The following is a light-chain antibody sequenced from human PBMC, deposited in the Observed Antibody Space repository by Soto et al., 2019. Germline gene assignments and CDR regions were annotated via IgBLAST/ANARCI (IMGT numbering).Light chain of an antibody. CDR3: RSWESSINLV. Sequence: SYELTQPPSVSVSPGQTASITCSGDKLGDKYACWYQQKPGQSPVLVIYQDSKRPSGIPERFSGSNSGNTATLTISGTQAMDEADYYCRSWESSINLVFGGGTKVTVL. J-gene: IGLJ2*01. CDR2: QDS. CDR1: KLGDKY. V-gene: IGLV3-1*01.